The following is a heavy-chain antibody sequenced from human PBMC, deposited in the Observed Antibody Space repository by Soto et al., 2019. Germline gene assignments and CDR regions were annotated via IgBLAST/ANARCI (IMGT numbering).Heavy chain of an antibody. Sequence: EVQLLESGGGLVQPGGSLRLSCAASGFTVSSYAMSWVRQAPGKGLEWVSVISGSGSTYSADSVKGRFTTSRDSYKNTVYLQMNSLKAEDTAVYYCAKTLRFTFTTGYYMDVWGRGTTVTVSS. J-gene: IGHJ6*03. CDR2: ISGSGST. CDR3: AKTLRFTFTTGYYMDV. V-gene: IGHV3-23*01. CDR1: GFTVSSYA. D-gene: IGHD3-16*01.